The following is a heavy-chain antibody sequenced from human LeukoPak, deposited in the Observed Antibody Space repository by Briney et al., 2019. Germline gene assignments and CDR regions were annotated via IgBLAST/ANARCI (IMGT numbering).Heavy chain of an antibody. D-gene: IGHD4-17*01. J-gene: IGHJ4*02. CDR1: GGSISSYY. Sequence: PSETLSISCTVSGGSISSYYWSWIRQPPGKGLEWIGYIYYSGSTNYNPSLKSRVTISVDTSKNQFSLKLSSVTAADTAVYYCARAEGGNYGDAIFYFGYWGQGTLVTVSS. CDR3: ARAEGGNYGDAIFYFGY. V-gene: IGHV4-59*01. CDR2: IYYSGST.